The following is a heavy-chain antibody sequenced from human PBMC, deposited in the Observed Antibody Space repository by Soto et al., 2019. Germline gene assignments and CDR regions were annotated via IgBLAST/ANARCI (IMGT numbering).Heavy chain of an antibody. V-gene: IGHV4-34*01. CDR1: GGAFNGYY. CDR2: INHSGTV. CDR3: ARAGAALVRGSIGGFDY. Sequence: QVHLQQWGAGLLKPSETLSLTCAVNGGAFNGYYWPWIRQSPGKGLQWIGEINHSGTVDYNPSLKSRVTFSIDTSKKQFSLTLTSVTAADTAVYYCARAGAALVRGSIGGFDYWGQGTLVTVSS. J-gene: IGHJ4*02. D-gene: IGHD3-10*01.